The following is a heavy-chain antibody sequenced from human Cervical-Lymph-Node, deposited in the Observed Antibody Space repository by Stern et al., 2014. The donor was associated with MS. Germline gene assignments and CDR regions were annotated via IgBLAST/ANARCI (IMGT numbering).Heavy chain of an antibody. CDR2: IKQDGSEK. D-gene: IGHD5-12*01. J-gene: IGHJ4*02. V-gene: IGHV3-7*01. Sequence: EVQLVESGGGLVQPGGSLRLSCVASEFTFSNYWMNWVRQAPGKGLEWVANIKQDGSEKYYVDSVKGRFTISRDNAKNSLYLQMNSLRAEDTAVYYCARDPFSGIGYLDYWGQGTLVTVYS. CDR1: EFTFSNYW. CDR3: ARDPFSGIGYLDY.